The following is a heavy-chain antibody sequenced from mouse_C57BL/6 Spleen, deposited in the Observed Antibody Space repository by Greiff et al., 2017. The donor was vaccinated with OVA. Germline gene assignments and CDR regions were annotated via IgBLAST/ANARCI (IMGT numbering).Heavy chain of an antibody. D-gene: IGHD1-1*01. Sequence: VQLKQSGPVLVKPGASVKMSCKASGYTFTDYYMNWVKQSHGKSLEWIGVINPYNGGTSYNQKFKGKATLTVDKSSSTAYMELNSLTSEDSAVYYCARSTVDFDYWGQGTTLTVSS. CDR2: INPYNGGT. J-gene: IGHJ2*01. CDR1: GYTFTDYY. CDR3: ARSTVDFDY. V-gene: IGHV1-19*01.